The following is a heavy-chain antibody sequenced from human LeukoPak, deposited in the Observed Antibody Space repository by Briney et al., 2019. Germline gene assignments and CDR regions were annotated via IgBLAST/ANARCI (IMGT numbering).Heavy chain of an antibody. J-gene: IGHJ5*02. D-gene: IGHD4-17*01. CDR3: ARHVKEFGDQSGMA. CDR2: IYYSGST. Sequence: SETLSLTCTVSGGSISSTSYYWGWIRQPPGKGLEWIATIYYSGSTYYNPSLKSRATISVDTSKNQFSLKLSSVTAADTAVYYCARHVKEFGDQSGMAWGQGTLVTVSS. V-gene: IGHV4-39*01. CDR1: GGSISSTSYY.